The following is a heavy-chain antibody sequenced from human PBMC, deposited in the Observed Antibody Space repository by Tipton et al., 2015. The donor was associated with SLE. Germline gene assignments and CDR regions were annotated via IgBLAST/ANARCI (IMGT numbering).Heavy chain of an antibody. D-gene: IGHD5-24*01. CDR1: GDSIRRGSYY. V-gene: IGHV4-61*09. CDR3: ARALNNGWRLGDRFDP. J-gene: IGHJ5*02. CDR2: IHTSGST. Sequence: TLSLTCSVSGDSIRRGSYYWNWFRQPAGKGLEWIGHIHTSGSTNNNPSLKSRVTISLDTSKNQFSLKLRSVTAADTAVYYCARALNNGWRLGDRFDPWGQGTLVTVSS.